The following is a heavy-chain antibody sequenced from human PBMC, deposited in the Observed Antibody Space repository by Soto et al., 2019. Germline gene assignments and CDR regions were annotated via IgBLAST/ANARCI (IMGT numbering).Heavy chain of an antibody. Sequence: PGGSLRLSCAASGFTFSDDFMDWVRQAPGKGREWVGRIRNKAKSYTTQYAASVKGRFTISRDDSQKSLYLQMHSLGTGDTALYYFARDCNGDCSPDCTDSWGRGTLDTVSS. J-gene: IGHJ4*02. D-gene: IGHD2-21*02. CDR2: IRNKAKSYTT. V-gene: IGHV3-72*01. CDR3: ARDCNGDCSPDCTDS. CDR1: GFTFSDDF.